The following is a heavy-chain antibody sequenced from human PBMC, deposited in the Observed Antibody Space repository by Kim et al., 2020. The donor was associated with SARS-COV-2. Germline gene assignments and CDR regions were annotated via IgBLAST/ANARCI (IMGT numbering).Heavy chain of an antibody. CDR2: A. Sequence: ANYAQKFQGRVTITADKSTSTAYMELSSLRSEDTAVYYCARGEALDSFDYWGQGTLVTVSS. V-gene: IGHV1-69*02. CDR3: ARGEALDSFDY. J-gene: IGHJ4*02. D-gene: IGHD2-2*03.